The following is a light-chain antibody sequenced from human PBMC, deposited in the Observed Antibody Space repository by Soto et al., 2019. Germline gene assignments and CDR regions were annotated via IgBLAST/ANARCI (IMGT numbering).Light chain of an antibody. CDR2: GAS. Sequence: ELVLTQSPGTKSSSPGERATLSSRASQSVSSSYFAWYKQKPDQAPRLPIYGASDRATGIPDRFSGSGSGTDFTLTIRRLEPEDFAVYYCQQYGSSGTLGQGTKLDIK. J-gene: IGKJ1*01. V-gene: IGKV3-20*01. CDR1: QSVSSSY. CDR3: QQYGSSGT.